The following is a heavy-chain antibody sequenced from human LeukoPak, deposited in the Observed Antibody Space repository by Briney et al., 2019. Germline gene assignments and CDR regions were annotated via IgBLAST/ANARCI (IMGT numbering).Heavy chain of an antibody. CDR3: AREGQLGLDN. CDR2: ITLHSGDT. Sequence: ASVKVSCKASGHTLTVHYVHWVRQGPGQGLEWLGWITLHSGDTHYAQKYQGRLTMTSDTSISTGYMELSRLQFDDTAVYYCAREGQLGLDNWGQGTLVTVSS. CDR1: GHTLTVHY. D-gene: IGHD1-1*01. V-gene: IGHV1-2*02. J-gene: IGHJ1*01.